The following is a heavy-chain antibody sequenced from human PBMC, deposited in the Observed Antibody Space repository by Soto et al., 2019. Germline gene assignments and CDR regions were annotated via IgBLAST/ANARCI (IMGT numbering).Heavy chain of an antibody. CDR1: GFPFNFYS. CDR3: ARDGRGAAYRYGPYYFDH. J-gene: IGHJ4*02. CDR2: ITSTSSVV. V-gene: IGHV3-48*02. D-gene: IGHD5-18*01. Sequence: GGSLRLSCTASGFPFNFYSMNWVRQAPGKGPEWISFITSTSSVVNYADSVRGRFTISRDNGANSLYLHMNSLRDEDTAAYYCARDGRGAAYRYGPYYFDHWGQGALVTVSS.